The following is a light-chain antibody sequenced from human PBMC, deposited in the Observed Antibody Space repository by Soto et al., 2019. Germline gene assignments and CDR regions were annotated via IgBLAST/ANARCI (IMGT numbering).Light chain of an antibody. CDR3: SSYTSSSTRV. CDR1: SSDVGGYNY. CDR2: DVS. Sequence: QSALTQPASVSGSPGPSITISCTGTSSDVGGYNYVSWYQQHPGKAPKLMIYDVSNRPSGVSNRFSGSKSGNTDSLTISGLQAEDEADYYCSSYTSSSTRVFGGGTQLTVL. J-gene: IGLJ2*01. V-gene: IGLV2-14*01.